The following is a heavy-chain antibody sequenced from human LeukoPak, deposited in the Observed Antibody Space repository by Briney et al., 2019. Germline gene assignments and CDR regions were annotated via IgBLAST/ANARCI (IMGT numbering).Heavy chain of an antibody. J-gene: IGHJ5*02. CDR3: ARIRGAVAGSTNWFDP. Sequence: SETLSLTCTVSGGSISSYYWSWIRQPPGKGLEWIGYIYYSGSTNYNPSLKSRVTISVDTSKNQFSLKLSSVTAAGTAVYYCARIRGAVAGSTNWFDPWGQGTLVTVSS. CDR1: GGSISSYY. V-gene: IGHV4-59*01. CDR2: IYYSGST. D-gene: IGHD6-19*01.